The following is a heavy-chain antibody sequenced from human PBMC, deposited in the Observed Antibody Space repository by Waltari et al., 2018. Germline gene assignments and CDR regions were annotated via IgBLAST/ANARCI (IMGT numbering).Heavy chain of an antibody. J-gene: IGHJ6*02. Sequence: QVQLVESGGGVVQPGRSLILSCAASEFTFSSYAMHWVRQAAGKGLEWVAVISYNARNIYYVDSVKGRFTISRDNSKKTLYLQMNSLRAEDTAVYYCARDYCDRTNCHGMDVWGQGTTVTVSS. CDR2: ISYNARNI. CDR3: ARDYCDRTNCHGMDV. V-gene: IGHV3-30*04. CDR1: EFTFSSYA. D-gene: IGHD2-2*01.